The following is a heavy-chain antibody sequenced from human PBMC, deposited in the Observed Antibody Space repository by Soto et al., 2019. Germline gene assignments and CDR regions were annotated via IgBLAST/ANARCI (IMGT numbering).Heavy chain of an antibody. CDR3: ATLVMVYASPFDY. CDR2: ISGSGGST. Sequence: GGSLRLSCAASGFTFSSYAMSWVRQAPGKGLEWVSAISGSGGSTYYADSVKGRFTISRDNAKNTLYLQMNSLRAEDTAVYYCATLVMVYASPFDYWGQGTLVTVSP. V-gene: IGHV3-23*01. J-gene: IGHJ4*02. D-gene: IGHD2-8*01. CDR1: GFTFSSYA.